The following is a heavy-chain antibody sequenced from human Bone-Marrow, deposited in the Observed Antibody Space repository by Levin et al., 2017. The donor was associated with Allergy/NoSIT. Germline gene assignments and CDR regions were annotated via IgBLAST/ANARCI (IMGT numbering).Heavy chain of an antibody. CDR2: ISYDGSNK. Sequence: QPGGSLRLSCAASGFTFSSYAMHWVRQAPGKGLEWVAVISYDGSNKYYADSVKGRFTISRDNSKNTLYLQMNSLRAEDTAVYYCARQEAPPNGLRFWEWLLGYYMDVWGKGTTVTVSS. V-gene: IGHV3-30-3*01. D-gene: IGHD3-3*01. CDR1: GFTFSSYA. CDR3: ARQEAPPNGLRFWEWLLGYYMDV. J-gene: IGHJ6*03.